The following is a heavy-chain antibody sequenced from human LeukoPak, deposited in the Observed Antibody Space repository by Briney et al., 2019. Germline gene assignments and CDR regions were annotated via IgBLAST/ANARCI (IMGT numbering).Heavy chain of an antibody. V-gene: IGHV3-11*05. J-gene: IGHJ4*02. CDR1: GFTFSDYY. CDR2: ISTISGYK. CDR3: AREVADYGDPLHYFDH. D-gene: IGHD4-17*01. Sequence: GRSLRLSCAASGFTFSDYYMTWIRQAPGKGLEWVSYISTISGYKNYADSVKGRFSISRDNAKKSLYLQMNSLRAEDTAVYYCAREVADYGDPLHYFDHWGQGILVTVDS.